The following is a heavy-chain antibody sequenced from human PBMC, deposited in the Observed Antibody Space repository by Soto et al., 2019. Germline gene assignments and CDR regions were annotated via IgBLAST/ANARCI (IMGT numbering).Heavy chain of an antibody. D-gene: IGHD6-13*01. CDR2: IYHSGST. CDR1: GASISSSNW. Sequence: QVQLQESGPGLVKPSGTLSLTCAVSGASISSSNWWSWVRQPPGKGLEWIGEIYHSGSTNYNPSLKIRVTIXXDXSXXQFSLRLSSVTAADTAVYYCARVPYIAAAGGQFDPWGQGTLVTVSS. CDR3: ARVPYIAAAGGQFDP. V-gene: IGHV4-4*02. J-gene: IGHJ5*02.